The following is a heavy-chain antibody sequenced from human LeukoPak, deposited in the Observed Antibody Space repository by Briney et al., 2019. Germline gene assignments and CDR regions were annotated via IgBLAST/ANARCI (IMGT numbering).Heavy chain of an antibody. D-gene: IGHD6-13*01. J-gene: IGHJ5*02. CDR2: ISGSGGST. V-gene: IGHV3-23*01. CDR1: GVTFSSYA. CDR3: AKDQGSVAAAVSWFDP. Sequence: GGSLRLSCAASGVTFSSYAMSWVRQAPGKGLEWVSAISGSGGSTYYADSVKGRFTISRDNSKNTLYLQMNSLRAEDTAVYYCAKDQGSVAAAVSWFDPWGQGTLVTVSS.